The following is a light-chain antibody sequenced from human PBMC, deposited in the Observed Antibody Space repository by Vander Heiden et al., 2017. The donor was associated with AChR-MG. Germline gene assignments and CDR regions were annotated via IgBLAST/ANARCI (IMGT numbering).Light chain of an antibody. V-gene: IGLV2-11*01. J-gene: IGLJ3*02. CDR1: SSDVGGYNY. CDR2: DVS. Sequence: QSALTQPGAVSGSPGQSVTISCTGTSSDVGGYNYVAWYQQHPGKAPKPMIYDVSTRPSGVPYRFSGSKSGNTASLTISGLQAEDEADYYCCSYAGSYTFSWVFGGGTKLTVL. CDR3: CSYAGSYTFSWV.